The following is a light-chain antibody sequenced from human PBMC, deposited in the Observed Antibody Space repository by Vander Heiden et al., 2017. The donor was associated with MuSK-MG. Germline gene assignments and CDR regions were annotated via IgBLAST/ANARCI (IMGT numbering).Light chain of an antibody. V-gene: IGKV1-39*01. CDR3: QQCYSAHMYT. J-gene: IGKJ2*01. CDR2: GAS. Sequence: DIQMAQSPSSLSASAGDRVTITCRASQSVSMYLNRYQQTPGKGPKLLIYGASSLQSGVPSRFSGSGSGTDFTLTISSLQPEASAPYYCQQCYSAHMYTFGQGTKLEIK. CDR1: QSVSMY.